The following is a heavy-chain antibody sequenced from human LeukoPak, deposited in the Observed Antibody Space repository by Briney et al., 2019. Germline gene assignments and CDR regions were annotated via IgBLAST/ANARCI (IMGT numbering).Heavy chain of an antibody. D-gene: IGHD4-11*01. CDR2: INHRGST. CDR3: ARDRYSNSFYYYYAMDV. J-gene: IGHJ6*02. Sequence: PSETLSLTCAVYGGSFSGYYWSWIRQPPGKGLEWIGEINHRGSTTYNPSLKSRVTISVDMSKSQFSLKLSSVTAADTAVYYCARDRYSNSFYYYYAMDVWGQGTTVTVSS. CDR1: GGSFSGYY. V-gene: IGHV4-34*01.